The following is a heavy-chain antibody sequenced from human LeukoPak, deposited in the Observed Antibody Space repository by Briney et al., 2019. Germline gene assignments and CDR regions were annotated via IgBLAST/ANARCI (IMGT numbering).Heavy chain of an antibody. D-gene: IGHD3-22*01. CDR3: ARDSLPSTYYYDSSGYPY. CDR2: INPNSGGT. CDR1: GYTFTGYY. J-gene: IGHJ4*02. V-gene: IGHV1-2*02. Sequence: RASVKVSCKASGYTFTGYYMHWVRQAPGQGLEWMGWINPNSGGTNHAQKFQGRVTMTRDTSISTAYMELSGLRSDDTAVYYCARDSLPSTYYYDSSGYPYWGQGTLVTVSS.